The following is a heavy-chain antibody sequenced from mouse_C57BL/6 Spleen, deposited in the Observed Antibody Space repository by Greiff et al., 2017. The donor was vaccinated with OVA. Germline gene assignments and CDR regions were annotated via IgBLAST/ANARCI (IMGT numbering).Heavy chain of an antibody. V-gene: IGHV5S21*01. CDR2: ISSGGDYI. J-gene: IGHJ1*03. CDR1: GFTFSSYA. D-gene: IGHD2-1*01. Sequence: EVKLVEPGAGLVKPGGSLKLSCAASGFTFSSYAMSWVRQTPEKRLEWVAYISSGGDYIYYADTVKGRSTISRDNARNTLYLQMSSLKSEDTAMYYCARCFYYDNYKYVDVWGTGTTVTVSS. CDR3: ARCFYYDNYKYVDV.